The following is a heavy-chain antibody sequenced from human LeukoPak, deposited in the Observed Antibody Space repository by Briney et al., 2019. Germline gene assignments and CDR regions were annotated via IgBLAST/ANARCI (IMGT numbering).Heavy chain of an antibody. J-gene: IGHJ4*02. CDR1: GFTVSSNY. CDR3: AKDLRWLVGCDY. Sequence: GGSLRLSCAASGFTVSSNYMSWVRQAPGKGVKWVSAISVSGATTYYAHSVKAPFTISIDNSKNTLYLQMNSLRAEDTAVYYCAKDLRWLVGCDYWGQGTLVTVSS. V-gene: IGHV3-23*01. D-gene: IGHD6-19*01. CDR2: ISVSGATT.